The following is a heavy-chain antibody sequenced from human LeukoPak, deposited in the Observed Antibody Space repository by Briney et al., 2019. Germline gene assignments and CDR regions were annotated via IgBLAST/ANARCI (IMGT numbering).Heavy chain of an antibody. CDR2: IYYSETA. D-gene: IGHD2-15*01. CDR1: GDSIINYY. Sequence: PSETQSLTCTVSGDSIINYYWSWIRQPPGKGLEWIGHIYYSETANYSPSLKSRVTISVDTSKNQVSLKLASVTAADTAMYYCARGGLQLLHWGQGSLVTVSS. CDR3: ARGGLQLLH. J-gene: IGHJ4*02. V-gene: IGHV4-59*01.